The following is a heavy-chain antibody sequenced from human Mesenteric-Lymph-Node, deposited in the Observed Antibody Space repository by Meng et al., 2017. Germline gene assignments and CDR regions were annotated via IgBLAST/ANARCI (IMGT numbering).Heavy chain of an antibody. V-gene: IGHV1-69*13. D-gene: IGHD6-13*01. CDR3: AREQVGSSSWFLFRDAFDI. CDR2: IIPIFGTA. Sequence: SVKVSCKASGGTFSSYAISWVRQAPGQGLEWMGGIIPIFGTANYAQKFQGRVTITADESTSTAYMELSSLRSEDTAVYYCAREQVGSSSWFLFRDAFDIWGQGTMVTVSS. J-gene: IGHJ3*02. CDR1: GGTFSSYA.